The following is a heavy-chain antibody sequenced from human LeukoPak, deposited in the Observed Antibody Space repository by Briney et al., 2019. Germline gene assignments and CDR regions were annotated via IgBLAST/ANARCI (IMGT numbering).Heavy chain of an antibody. D-gene: IGHD2-2*01. Sequence: ASVKVSCKASGYTFTNYGINWVRQATGQGLEWMGWMNPDNGNTGCAQKFQGRVTMTRNTSISTAYMELSSLRSEDTAVYYCARGLTDIVVAPAIWGQGTMVTVSS. CDR3: ARGLTDIVVAPAI. CDR1: GYTFTNYG. J-gene: IGHJ3*02. V-gene: IGHV1-8*01. CDR2: MNPDNGNT.